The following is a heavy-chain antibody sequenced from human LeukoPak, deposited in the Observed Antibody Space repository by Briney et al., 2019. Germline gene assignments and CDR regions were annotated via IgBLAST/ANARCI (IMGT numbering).Heavy chain of an antibody. CDR1: GYTFTSYG. CDR2: ISAYNGNT. D-gene: IGHD4-17*01. V-gene: IGHV1-18*01. Sequence: ASVKVSCKASGYTFTSYGISWVRQAPGQGLEWMGWISAYNGNTNYAQKLQGRVTMTTDTSTSTAYMELRSLRSDDTAVYYYARAPRLFYGDYVYGYWGQGTLITVSS. J-gene: IGHJ4*02. CDR3: ARAPRLFYGDYVYGY.